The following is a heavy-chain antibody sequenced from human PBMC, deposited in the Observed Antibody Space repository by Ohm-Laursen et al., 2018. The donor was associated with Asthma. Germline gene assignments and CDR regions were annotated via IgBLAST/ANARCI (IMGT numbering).Heavy chain of an antibody. D-gene: IGHD6-13*01. J-gene: IGHJ3*01. CDR2: ISTASTFI. Sequence: GSLRLSCTASGSSFSLYSIHWIRQAPGKGLQWVASISTASTFIYYADSVRGRFTTSRDNAKNLVYLQMDSLRADDTAVYYCAKDEYSTTLGVGAFDFWGQGTMVTVSS. V-gene: IGHV3-21*04. CDR1: GSSFSLYS. CDR3: AKDEYSTTLGVGAFDF.